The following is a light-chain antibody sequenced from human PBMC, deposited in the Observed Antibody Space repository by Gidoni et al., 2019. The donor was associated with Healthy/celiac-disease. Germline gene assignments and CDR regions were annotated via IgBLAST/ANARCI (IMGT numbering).Light chain of an antibody. CDR1: QSVLYSSNNRNY. Sequence: DIVMTQSPDSLAVSLGERATVNCKSSQSVLYSSNNRNYLAWYQQNPGQPPKLLIYWASTREYGVPDRFSGSGSGTDFTLTISSLQAEDVALYDCQQYYSTPRTFGQGTKVEIK. CDR3: QQYYSTPRT. J-gene: IGKJ1*01. CDR2: WAS. V-gene: IGKV4-1*01.